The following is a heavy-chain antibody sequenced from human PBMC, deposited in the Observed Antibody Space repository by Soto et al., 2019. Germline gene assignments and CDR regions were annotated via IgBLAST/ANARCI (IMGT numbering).Heavy chain of an antibody. CDR2: ISAYNGNT. D-gene: IGHD3-10*01. Sequence: ASVKVSCKASGYTFTSYGISWVRQAPGQGLEWMGWISAYNGNTNYAQKLQGRVTMTTDTSTSTAYMELRSLRSDDTAVCYCARIATGRWFGELAGYYYYYGMDVWGQGTTVTVSS. V-gene: IGHV1-18*01. CDR1: GYTFTSYG. CDR3: ARIATGRWFGELAGYYYYYGMDV. J-gene: IGHJ6*02.